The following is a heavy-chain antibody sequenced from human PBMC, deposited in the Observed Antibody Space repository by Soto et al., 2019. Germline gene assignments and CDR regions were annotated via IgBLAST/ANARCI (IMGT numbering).Heavy chain of an antibody. CDR2: IIPILGIA. Sequence: QVQLVQSGAEVKKPGSSVKVSCKASGGTFSSYTISWVRQAPGQGLEWMGRIIPILGIANYAQKFQGRVTITADKSTSTGYMELSSLRSEDTAVYYCARGATVVIGTGWFAPWGQGTLVTVSS. V-gene: IGHV1-69*02. CDR1: GGTFSSYT. CDR3: ARGATVVIGTGWFAP. J-gene: IGHJ5*02. D-gene: IGHD4-17*01.